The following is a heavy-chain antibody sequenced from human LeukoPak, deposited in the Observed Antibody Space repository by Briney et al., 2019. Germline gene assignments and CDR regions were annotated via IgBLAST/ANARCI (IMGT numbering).Heavy chain of an antibody. Sequence: PSETLSLTCTVSGGSISSYYWSWIRQPPGKGLEWIGYIYYSGSTNYNPSLKSRVTISVDTSKNQFSLKLSSVTAADTAVYYCARMQGSGWYGYFDHWGQGTLVTVSS. CDR1: GGSISSYY. D-gene: IGHD6-19*01. CDR2: IYYSGST. J-gene: IGHJ4*02. V-gene: IGHV4-59*08. CDR3: ARMQGSGWYGYFDH.